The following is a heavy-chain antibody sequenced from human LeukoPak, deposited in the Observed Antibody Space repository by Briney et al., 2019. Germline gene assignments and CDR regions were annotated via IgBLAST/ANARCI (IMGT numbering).Heavy chain of an antibody. D-gene: IGHD3-16*02. Sequence: ASVKVSCKASGYTFTGYYMHWVRQAPGHGLEWMGIINPISGATDYAQKFQGRVTMTRDTSTSAVYMELSSLRSEDTAMYYCARLPYRDGVAQDYWGQGTLVTVSP. V-gene: IGHV1-46*01. CDR3: ARLPYRDGVAQDY. CDR2: INPISGAT. J-gene: IGHJ4*02. CDR1: GYTFTGYY.